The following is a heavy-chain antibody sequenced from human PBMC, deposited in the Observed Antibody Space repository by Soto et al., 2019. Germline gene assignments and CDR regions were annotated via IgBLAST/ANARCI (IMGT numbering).Heavy chain of an antibody. D-gene: IGHD3-16*01. Sequence: QVQLVQSGAEVKKPGASVKVSCKASGYTFTSHDINWMRQTTGQGLEWMGWMNPNSGHTNYAQKVLGRVTMTRDTSISTADIELTNLRSEDTARYYCASDMSTTWGQGTLVTVSS. V-gene: IGHV1-8*01. CDR1: GYTFTSHD. CDR3: ASDMSTT. CDR2: MNPNSGHT. J-gene: IGHJ4*02.